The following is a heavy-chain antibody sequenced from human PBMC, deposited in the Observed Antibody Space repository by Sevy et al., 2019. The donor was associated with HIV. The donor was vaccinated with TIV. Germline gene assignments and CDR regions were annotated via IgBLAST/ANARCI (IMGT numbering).Heavy chain of an antibody. CDR3: TLTTAADYYGSGGTSVGCY. J-gene: IGHJ4*02. CDR1: GFTFSGSA. D-gene: IGHD3-10*01. CDR2: IRSNANSYAS. Sequence: GGSLRLSCAASGFTFSGSAMHWVRQASGKGLEWVGRIRSNANSYASAYSALVKGRFTISRDDSKNTAYLKMNSLKTEVTAVYYCTLTTAADYYGSGGTSVGCYWGQGTLVTVSS. V-gene: IGHV3-73*01.